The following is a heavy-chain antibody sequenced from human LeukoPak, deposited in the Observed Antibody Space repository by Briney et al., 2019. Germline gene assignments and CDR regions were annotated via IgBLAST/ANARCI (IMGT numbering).Heavy chain of an antibody. CDR2: IYSGGST. CDR3: ARGGIAIPFDY. Sequence: GGSLRLSCAASGFAVSTNCMIWVRQAPGKGLEWVSVIYSGGSTYYADSVKGRFTVSRDNSKNTLYLQMNSLRAEDTAVYYCARGGIAIPFDYWGQGTLVTVSS. V-gene: IGHV3-66*01. J-gene: IGHJ4*02. CDR1: GFAVSTNC. D-gene: IGHD6-13*01.